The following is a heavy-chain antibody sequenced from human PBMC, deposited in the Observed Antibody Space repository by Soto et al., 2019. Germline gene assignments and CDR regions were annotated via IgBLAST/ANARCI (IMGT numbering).Heavy chain of an antibody. V-gene: IGHV6-1*01. Sequence: SQTLSLTCAISGDSVSSNSAAWNWIRQSPSRGLEWLGRIYYRSKWYNDYAVSVKSRITINPDTSKNQFSLQLNSVTPEDTAVYYCARGTDLGYCSSTSCYPNWFDPWGQGTLVTVSS. J-gene: IGHJ5*02. CDR3: ARGTDLGYCSSTSCYPNWFDP. D-gene: IGHD2-2*01. CDR2: IYYRSKWYN. CDR1: GDSVSSNSAA.